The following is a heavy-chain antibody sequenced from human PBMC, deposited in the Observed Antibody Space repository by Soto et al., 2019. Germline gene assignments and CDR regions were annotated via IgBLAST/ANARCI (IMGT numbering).Heavy chain of an antibody. CDR3: ARGAFYYDSSGYAYYY. V-gene: IGHV4-30-2*01. Sequence: PSETLSLTCAVSGGSISSGGYSWSWIRHPPGQGLEWIGYIYHSGSTYYNPSLKSRVTISVDRSKNQFSLKLTSVTAADTAVYYCARGAFYYDSSGYAYYYCAQRTLVTVSS. J-gene: IGHJ4*02. CDR1: GGSISSGGYS. D-gene: IGHD3-22*01. CDR2: IYHSGST.